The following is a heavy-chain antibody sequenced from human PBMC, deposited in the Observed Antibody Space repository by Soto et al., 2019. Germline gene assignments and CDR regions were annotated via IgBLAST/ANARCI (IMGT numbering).Heavy chain of an antibody. Sequence: QVQLVESGGGVVQPGRSLRLSCAASGFTFSSYGMHWVRQAPGKGLEWVAVIWYDGSNKYYADSVKGRFTISRDNSKNTLYLQMTSLRAEDTAVYYCARTVAGTGGWFDPWGQGTLVTVSS. V-gene: IGHV3-33*01. CDR3: ARTVAGTGGWFDP. D-gene: IGHD6-19*01. CDR2: IWYDGSNK. J-gene: IGHJ5*02. CDR1: GFTFSSYG.